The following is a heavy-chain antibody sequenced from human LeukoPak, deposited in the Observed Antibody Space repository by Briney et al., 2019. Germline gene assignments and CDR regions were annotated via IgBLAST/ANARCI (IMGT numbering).Heavy chain of an antibody. CDR1: GYTFTSYY. CDR3: ARPYSRSSIDGFDI. Sequence: ASVKVSCKASGYTFTSYYMNWVRQAPGQGLEWMGWINPDRGDSNFEQKFQGRISMTRDTPISTAYLELSSLTSDDTALYYCARPYSRSSIDGFDIWGQGTMVTVSS. J-gene: IGHJ3*02. CDR2: INPDRGDS. V-gene: IGHV1-2*02. D-gene: IGHD6-6*01.